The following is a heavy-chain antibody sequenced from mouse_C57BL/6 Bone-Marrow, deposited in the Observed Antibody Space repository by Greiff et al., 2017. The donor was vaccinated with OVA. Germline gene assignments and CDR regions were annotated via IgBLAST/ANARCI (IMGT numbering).Heavy chain of an antibody. V-gene: IGHV1-82*01. D-gene: IGHD1-2*01. CDR1: GYAFSSSW. CDR3: ARLITTVDYFDY. Sequence: QVHVKQSGPELVKPGASVKISCKASGYAFSSSWMNWVKQRPGKGLEWIGRIYPGDGDTNYNGKFKGKATLTADKSSSTAYMQLSSLTSEDSAVYFCARLITTVDYFDYWGKGTTLTVSS. CDR2: IYPGDGDT. J-gene: IGHJ2*01.